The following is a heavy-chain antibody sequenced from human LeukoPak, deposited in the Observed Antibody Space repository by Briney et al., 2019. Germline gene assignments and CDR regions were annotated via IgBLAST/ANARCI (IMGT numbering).Heavy chain of an antibody. Sequence: ASVRVSCKVSGYTLTELSMHWVRQAPGKGLEWMGGFDPEDGETIYAQKFQGRVTMTEDTSTDTAYMELSSLRSEDTAVYYCATAPPNWNLAFDIWGQGTMVTVSS. CDR2: FDPEDGET. CDR3: ATAPPNWNLAFDI. J-gene: IGHJ3*02. CDR1: GYTLTELS. D-gene: IGHD1-7*01. V-gene: IGHV1-24*01.